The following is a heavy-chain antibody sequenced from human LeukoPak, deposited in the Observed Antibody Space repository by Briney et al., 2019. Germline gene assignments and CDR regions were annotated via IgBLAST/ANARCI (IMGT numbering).Heavy chain of an antibody. CDR3: AKVGTTVTTYYYYYMDV. CDR1: GFTFSSHA. J-gene: IGHJ6*03. Sequence: GGSLRLSCTASGFTFSSHAMSWVRQAPGKGLEWVSAISRSGGSTYYADSVKGRFTISRDNSKNTLYLQINSLRAEDTAVYYCAKVGTTVTTYYYYYMDVWGKGTTVTVSS. D-gene: IGHD4-17*01. V-gene: IGHV3-23*01. CDR2: ISRSGGST.